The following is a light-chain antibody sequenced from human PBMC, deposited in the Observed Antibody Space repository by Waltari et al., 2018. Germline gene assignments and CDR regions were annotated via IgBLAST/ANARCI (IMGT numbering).Light chain of an antibody. CDR3: QQYTAYALT. CDR2: KAS. CDR1: QSIGSY. J-gene: IGKJ4*01. Sequence: DIQMTQSPSTLSVSVGDRVTITCRASQSIGSYLAWYQQKPGKAPNLLIYKASSLQSGVPSRFSGSGSGTEFTLTISSLQPDDFATYYCQQYTAYALTCGGGTKVEIQ. V-gene: IGKV1-5*03.